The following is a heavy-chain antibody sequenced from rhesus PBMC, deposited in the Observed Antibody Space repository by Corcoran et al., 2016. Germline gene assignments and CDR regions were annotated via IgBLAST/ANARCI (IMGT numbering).Heavy chain of an antibody. CDR3: ARERGYSGSYYYLHYFDY. CDR2: ISGSGWST. V-gene: IGHV4-173*01. J-gene: IGHJ4*01. CDR1: GGSISSNY. Sequence: QLQLQESGPGLVKPSETLSLTCAVSGGSISSNYWSWIRQPPGKGMGGIGRISGSGWSTDYNPSLKRLVTISTDTSKNQCALKLSSVTAADTAVYYCARERGYSGSYYYLHYFDYWGHGVLVTVSS. D-gene: IGHD3-16*01.